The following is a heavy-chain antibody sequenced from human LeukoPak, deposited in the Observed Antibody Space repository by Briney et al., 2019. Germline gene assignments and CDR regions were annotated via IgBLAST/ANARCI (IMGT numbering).Heavy chain of an antibody. CDR2: ISYDGSNK. D-gene: IGHD3-10*01. CDR1: GFTFSSYA. J-gene: IGHJ4*02. V-gene: IGHV3-30-3*01. CDR3: ARDSTMVRGVIPDY. Sequence: GGSLRLSCVASGFTFSSYAMHWVRQAPGKGLEWVAVISYDGSNKYYADSVKGRFTISRDNSKNTLYLQMNSLRAEDTAVYYCARDSTMVRGVIPDYWGQGTLVTVSS.